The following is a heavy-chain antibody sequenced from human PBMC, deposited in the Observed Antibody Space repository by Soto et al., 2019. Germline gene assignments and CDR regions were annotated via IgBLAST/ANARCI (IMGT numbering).Heavy chain of an antibody. CDR3: AQEDNLGPKTGYAFDP. Sequence: SQTLSLTCAISGYSVSSNTASLNWISQSPSRGLEWLGRTYFRSNWYNDYAVSVKIRIIINPDTSNNQFSLQLNSVTPEYTAVYFCAQEDNLGPKTGYAFDPWGQGIMVTVS. CDR2: TYFRSNWYN. CDR1: GYSVSSNTAS. V-gene: IGHV6-1*01. J-gene: IGHJ5*02. D-gene: IGHD5-12*01.